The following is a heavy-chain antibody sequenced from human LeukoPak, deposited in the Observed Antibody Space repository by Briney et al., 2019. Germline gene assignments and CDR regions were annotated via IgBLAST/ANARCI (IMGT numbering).Heavy chain of an antibody. CDR2: IIPIFSTA. J-gene: IGHJ5*02. Sequence: SVKVSCKASGGTFSSYAISWVRQAPGQGLEWMGGIIPIFSTANYAQKFQGRVTITADESTSTAYMELSSLRSEDTAVYYCARGRVPAATYNWFDPWGQGTLVTVSS. CDR3: ARGRVPAATYNWFDP. CDR1: GGTFSSYA. D-gene: IGHD2-2*01. V-gene: IGHV1-69*13.